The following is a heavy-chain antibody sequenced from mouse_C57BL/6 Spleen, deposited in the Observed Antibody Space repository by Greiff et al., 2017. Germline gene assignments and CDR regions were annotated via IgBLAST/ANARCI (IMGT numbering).Heavy chain of an antibody. CDR3: ARKRDYYGSSDLYFDV. CDR2: IYPGSGST. CDR1: GYTFTSYW. Sequence: QVQLQQPGAELVKPGASVKMSCKASGYTFTSYWITWVKQRPGQGLEWIGDIYPGSGSTNYNEKFKSKATLTVDTSSSTAYMQLSSLTSEDSAVYYCARKRDYYGSSDLYFDVWGTGTTVTVSS. J-gene: IGHJ1*03. V-gene: IGHV1-55*01. D-gene: IGHD1-1*01.